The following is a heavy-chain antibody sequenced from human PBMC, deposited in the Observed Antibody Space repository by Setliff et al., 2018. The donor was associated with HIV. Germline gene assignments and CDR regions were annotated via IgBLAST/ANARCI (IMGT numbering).Heavy chain of an antibody. CDR3: ARGEYYDFWHGFAY. CDR1: GFFFGDYG. J-gene: IGHJ4*02. Sequence: GGSLRLSCTGSGFFFGDYGMDWVRQPPGKGLEWVSFISTKINGETTEYAASVKGRFTILRDDSKGIAYLQMNSPKTEDTALYFCARGEYYDFWHGFAYWGQGTLVTVSS. V-gene: IGHV3-49*04. CDR2: ISTKINGETT. D-gene: IGHD3-3*01.